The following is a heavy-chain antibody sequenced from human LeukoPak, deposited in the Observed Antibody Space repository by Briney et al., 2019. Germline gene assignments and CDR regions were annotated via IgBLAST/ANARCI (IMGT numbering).Heavy chain of an antibody. V-gene: IGHV1-46*01. CDR3: ARTPRGCSSTSCYHWFDP. CDR2: INPSGGST. Sequence: ASVKVSCKASGYTFTNYYIHWVRQAPGQGLECMGIINPSGGSTSYAQKFQGRVTMTRDMSTSTVYMELSSLRSEDTAVYYCARTPRGCSSTSCYHWFDPWGQGTLVTVSS. J-gene: IGHJ5*02. D-gene: IGHD2-2*01. CDR1: GYTFTNYY.